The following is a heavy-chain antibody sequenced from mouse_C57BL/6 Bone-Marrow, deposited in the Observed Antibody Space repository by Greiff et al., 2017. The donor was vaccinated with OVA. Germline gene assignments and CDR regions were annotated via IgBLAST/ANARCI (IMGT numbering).Heavy chain of an antibody. CDR3: ARSLYYYGSSYYFDY. CDR1: GYTFTSYW. J-gene: IGHJ2*01. D-gene: IGHD1-1*01. V-gene: IGHV1-62-3*01. Sequence: QVQLKQPGAELVKPGASVKLSCKASGYTFTSYWMHWVKQRPGRGLEWIGRIDPNSGGTKYNEKFKSKATLTVDTPSSTAYMQLRSLTSEDSAVYYCARSLYYYGSSYYFDYWGQGTTLTVSS. CDR2: IDPNSGGT.